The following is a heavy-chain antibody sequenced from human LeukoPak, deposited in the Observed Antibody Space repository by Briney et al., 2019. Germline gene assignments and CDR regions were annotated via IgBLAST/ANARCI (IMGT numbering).Heavy chain of an antibody. J-gene: IGHJ6*03. CDR1: GFTFSSYD. D-gene: IGHD3-22*01. CDR2: IRYDGRHT. Sequence: GGSLRLSCGASGFTFSSYDMHWVRRAPGKGLEWVAGIRYDGRHTYHADSVKGRFTISRDNAKNSLYLQMNSLRAEDTAVYYCARADEAVVSFYYYYYYMDVWGKGTTVTISS. V-gene: IGHV3-33*08. CDR3: ARADEAVVSFYYYYYYMDV.